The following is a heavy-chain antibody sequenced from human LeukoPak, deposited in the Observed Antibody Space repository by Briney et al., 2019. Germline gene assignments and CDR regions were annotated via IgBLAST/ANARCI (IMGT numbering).Heavy chain of an antibody. Sequence: GGSLRLSCAASGFTFSSYEMNWVRQAPGKGLEWVSYISSSGSIKYYAGSVKGRFTISRDNAKNSLYLQMSSLRAEDTAVYYCARMYHYYFDYWGQGTLVTASS. CDR2: ISSSGSIK. D-gene: IGHD2-2*01. J-gene: IGHJ4*02. CDR3: ARMYHYYFDY. CDR1: GFTFSSYE. V-gene: IGHV3-48*03.